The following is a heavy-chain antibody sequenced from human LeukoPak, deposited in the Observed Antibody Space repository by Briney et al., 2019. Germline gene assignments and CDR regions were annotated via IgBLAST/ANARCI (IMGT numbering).Heavy chain of an antibody. V-gene: IGHV4-61*02. CDR1: GGSISSGSYY. Sequence: KASETLSLTCTVSGGSISSGSYYWSWIRQPAGKGLEWIGRIYTSGSTNYNPSLKSRVTISVDTSKTQFSLKLSSVTAADTAVYYCARDYYGSGSYDYYYYMDVWGKGTTVTISS. J-gene: IGHJ6*03. CDR2: IYTSGST. D-gene: IGHD3-10*01. CDR3: ARDYYGSGSYDYYYYMDV.